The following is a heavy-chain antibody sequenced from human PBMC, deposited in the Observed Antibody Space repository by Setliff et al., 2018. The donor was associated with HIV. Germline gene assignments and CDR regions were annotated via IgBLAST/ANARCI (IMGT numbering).Heavy chain of an antibody. Sequence: PSETLSLTCTVSGDSIDRSNFFWTWIRQHPGKGLEWIEYIYYSGSATYNPSLKSQASISVDTSRNEFSLKLSSVTAADTAVYFCARGGAFCGRDSCYYLDYWGQGNPVTVSS. CDR2: IYYSGSA. CDR3: ARGGAFCGRDSCYYLDY. D-gene: IGHD2-21*02. V-gene: IGHV4-31*01. CDR1: GDSIDRSNFF. J-gene: IGHJ4*02.